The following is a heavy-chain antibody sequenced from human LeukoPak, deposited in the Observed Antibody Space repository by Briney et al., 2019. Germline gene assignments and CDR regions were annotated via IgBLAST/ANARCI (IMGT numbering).Heavy chain of an antibody. CDR1: GYTFTTYG. CDR2: ISTSNGNT. V-gene: IGHV1-18*01. D-gene: IGHD5-18*01. J-gene: IGHJ4*02. CDR3: ARDRGYSYGPIDY. Sequence: GASVKVSCKASGYTFTTYGITWVRQAPGQGLEWTGWISTSNGNTNYAPKLQGRVTLTTDTSTSTAYMELRSLRSDDTAVYYCARDRGYSYGPIDYWGQGTLVTVSS.